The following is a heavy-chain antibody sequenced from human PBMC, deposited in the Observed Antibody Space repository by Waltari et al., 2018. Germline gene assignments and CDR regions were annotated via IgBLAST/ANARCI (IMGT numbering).Heavy chain of an antibody. Sequence: QVTLRESGPALVKRTQTLTLTCSFSGFSLTTKGMCINWIRQPPGKALEALERFEWDDDKYYNESKKTRLTISKDTSKNQVVLTMTNMGPVDTATYYCARGRGEYDSSLQYSYYGLDVWGQGTTVTVSS. CDR3: ARGRGEYDSSLQYSYYGLDV. V-gene: IGHV2-70*15. CDR2: FEWDDDK. CDR1: GFSLTTKGMC. J-gene: IGHJ6*02. D-gene: IGHD2-15*01.